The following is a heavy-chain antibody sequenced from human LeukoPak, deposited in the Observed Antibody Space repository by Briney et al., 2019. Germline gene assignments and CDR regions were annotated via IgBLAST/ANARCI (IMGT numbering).Heavy chain of an antibody. D-gene: IGHD3-10*01. CDR3: AKNIKLLWFGEFLNYYYMDV. V-gene: IGHV3-23*01. J-gene: IGHJ6*03. Sequence: PGGSLRLSCAASGFTFSSYAMSWVRQAPGKGLEWVSAISGSGGSTYYADSVKGRFTISRDNSKNTLYLQMNSLRAEDTAVYYCAKNIKLLWFGEFLNYYYMDVWGKGTTVTVSS. CDR1: GFTFSSYA. CDR2: ISGSGGST.